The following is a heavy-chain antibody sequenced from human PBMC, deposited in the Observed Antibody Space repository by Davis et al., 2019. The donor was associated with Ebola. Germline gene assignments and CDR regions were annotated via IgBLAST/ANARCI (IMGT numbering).Heavy chain of an antibody. Sequence: PGGSLRLSCAASGFTFSSYAMSWVRQASGKGLEWVGRIRSKANSYATAYSASVKGRFTISRDDSKNTAYLQMNSLKTEDTAVYYCTRKGGYCSSTSCSYYYYYGMDVWGQGTTVTVSS. D-gene: IGHD2-2*01. CDR2: IRSKANSYAT. V-gene: IGHV3-73*01. J-gene: IGHJ6*02. CDR1: GFTFSSYA. CDR3: TRKGGYCSSTSCSYYYYYGMDV.